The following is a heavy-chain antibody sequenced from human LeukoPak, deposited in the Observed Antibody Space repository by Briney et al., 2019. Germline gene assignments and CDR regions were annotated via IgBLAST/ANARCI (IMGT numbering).Heavy chain of an antibody. CDR2: IKSKIDGGTA. J-gene: IGHJ4*02. CDR1: GFTFSNAW. Sequence: PGGSLRLSCAASGFTFSNAWMSWVRQAPGKGLEWVGRIKSKIDGGTADYAAPVKGRFTISRDDSKDTLYLQMSGLKTKDTAVYYCTTDPLLGMGGQGTLVTVSS. D-gene: IGHD3-3*01. V-gene: IGHV3-15*01. CDR3: TTDPLLGM.